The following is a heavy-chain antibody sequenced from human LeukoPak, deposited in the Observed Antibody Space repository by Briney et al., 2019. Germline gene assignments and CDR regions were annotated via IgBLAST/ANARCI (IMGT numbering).Heavy chain of an antibody. J-gene: IGHJ4*02. Sequence: ASVKVSCKAPGYTFTSYYMHWVRQAPGQGLEWMGIINPSGGSTSYAQKFQGRVIMTRDTSTSTVYMELSSLRSEDTAVYYCARGLSDGDYGLYFDYWGQGTLVTVSS. CDR3: ARGLSDGDYGLYFDY. V-gene: IGHV1-46*01. CDR1: GYTFTSYY. CDR2: INPSGGST. D-gene: IGHD4-17*01.